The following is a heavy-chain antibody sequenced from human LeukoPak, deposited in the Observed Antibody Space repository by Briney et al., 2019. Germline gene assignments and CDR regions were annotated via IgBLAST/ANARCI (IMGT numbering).Heavy chain of an antibody. CDR3: ASDKGGSGWSYYFDF. D-gene: IGHD6-19*01. CDR1: GFTFSSSS. Sequence: GGSLRLSCAASGFTFSSSSMNWVRQAPGKGLEWVSSISSSSIYIYYADLVKGRFTISRDNAKNSLYLQMSSLRAEDTAVYYCASDKGGSGWSYYFDFWGQGTLVTVSS. J-gene: IGHJ4*02. V-gene: IGHV3-21*01. CDR2: ISSSSIYI.